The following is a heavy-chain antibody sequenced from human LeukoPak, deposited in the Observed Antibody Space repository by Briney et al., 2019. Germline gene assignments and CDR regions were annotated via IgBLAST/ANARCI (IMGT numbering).Heavy chain of an antibody. CDR3: ASAKGVLSYFDY. CDR2: IYYSGST. Sequence: IRXSPGKXLEWIGYIYYSGSTYYNPSLKSRVVISVDTSKNQFSLKLSSVTAADTAVYYCASAKGVLSYFDYWGQGVLVTVSS. D-gene: IGHD3-16*01. J-gene: IGHJ4*02. V-gene: IGHV4-59*01.